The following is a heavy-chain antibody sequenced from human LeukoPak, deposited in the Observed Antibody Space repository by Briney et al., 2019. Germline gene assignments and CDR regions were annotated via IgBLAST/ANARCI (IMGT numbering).Heavy chain of an antibody. D-gene: IGHD3-22*01. CDR2: IYYSGST. CDR3: ARLSNYDSSGYPFDY. CDR1: GGSISSYY. Sequence: SETLSLTCTVSGGSISSYYWSWIRQPPGEGLKLIGNIYYSGSTYYSPSLKSRLTISVDTSKNQFSLKLNSVTAADTAVYYCARLSNYDSSGYPFDYWGQGTLVTVSS. J-gene: IGHJ4*02. V-gene: IGHV4-59*06.